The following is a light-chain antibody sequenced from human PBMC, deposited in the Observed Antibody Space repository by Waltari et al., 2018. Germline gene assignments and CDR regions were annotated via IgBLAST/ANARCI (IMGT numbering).Light chain of an antibody. CDR3: QQYGSSPAYT. CDR2: GAS. V-gene: IGKV3-20*01. CDR1: QSVSRNY. Sequence: EIVLTQSPGTLSLSPGDRATLSCRASQSVSRNYLAWYQQRPGQAPRLLIYGASTRATGIPDRFSGSGSGTDFTLTISRLEPEDFAVYFCQQYGSSPAYTFGQGTKLEIK. J-gene: IGKJ2*01.